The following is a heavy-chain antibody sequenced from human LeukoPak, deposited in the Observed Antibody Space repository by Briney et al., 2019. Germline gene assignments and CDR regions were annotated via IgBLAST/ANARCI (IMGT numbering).Heavy chain of an antibody. CDR2: IYHSGST. CDR3: ASEYTSGRSGDY. CDR1: GGSISTNDYY. J-gene: IGHJ4*02. V-gene: IGHV4-39*01. Sequence: SETLSLTCTVSGGSISTNDYYWGWIRQPPGKGLEWIGSIYHSGSTYYNPSLKSRVTISVDTSKNQFSLNLSSVTATDTAIYYCASEYTSGRSGDYWGQGTLVTVSS. D-gene: IGHD6-19*01.